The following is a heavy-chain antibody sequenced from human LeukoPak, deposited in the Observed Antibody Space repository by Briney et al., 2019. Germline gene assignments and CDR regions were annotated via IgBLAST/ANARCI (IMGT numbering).Heavy chain of an antibody. CDR3: ARDLRTVTVAGLGVFDI. CDR1: GYTFTTHY. Sequence: ASVKVSCKASGYTFTTHYIHWVRQAPGQGLEWMGVIDPTSGKTNYAQKFQGRVTMNRDMSTSTIYLELTSLRSDDTAFYYCARDLRTVTVAGLGVFDIWGQGTIVSVSS. CDR2: IDPTSGKT. D-gene: IGHD6-19*01. V-gene: IGHV1-46*01. J-gene: IGHJ3*02.